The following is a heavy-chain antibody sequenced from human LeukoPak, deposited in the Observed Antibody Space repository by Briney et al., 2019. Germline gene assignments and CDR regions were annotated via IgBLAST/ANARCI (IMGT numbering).Heavy chain of an antibody. V-gene: IGHV4-4*09. CDR3: ARGLRDEDRHYNYYYMDV. Sequence: SETLSLTCTASGASLSGYYWSWIRQPPGKELEWIGYFYTSGSAHYNPSLRSRVTMSVDTSKNQFSLKLSSVTAADTAVYYCARGLRDEDRHYNYYYMDVWGKGTTVTVSS. CDR2: FYTSGSA. CDR1: GASLSGYY. J-gene: IGHJ6*03. D-gene: IGHD2-21*01.